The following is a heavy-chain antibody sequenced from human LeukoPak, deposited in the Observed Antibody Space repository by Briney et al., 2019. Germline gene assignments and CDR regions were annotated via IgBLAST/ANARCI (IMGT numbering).Heavy chain of an antibody. CDR2: INPNSGGT. J-gene: IGHJ6*02. Sequence: ASVKVSCKASGYTFTGYYMHWVRQAPGQGLEWMGWINPNSGGTNYAQKFQGRVTMTRDTSISTAYMELSRLRSDDTAVYYRARVGYYDSSGYYWVYYYGMDVWGQRTTVTVSS. V-gene: IGHV1-2*02. CDR3: ARVGYYDSSGYYWVYYYGMDV. CDR1: GYTFTGYY. D-gene: IGHD3-22*01.